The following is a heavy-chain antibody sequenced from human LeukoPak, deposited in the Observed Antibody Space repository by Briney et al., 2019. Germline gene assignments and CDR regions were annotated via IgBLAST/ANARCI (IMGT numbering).Heavy chain of an antibody. CDR2: IYTSGST. D-gene: IGHD2-2*01. Sequence: SETLSLTCTVSGGSISSGSYYWRWIRQPAGKGLEWIGRIYTSGSTNYNPSLKSRVTISVDTSENQFSLKLSSVTAADTAVYYCARGFRYCSSTSCRVFDYWGQGTLVTVSS. V-gene: IGHV4-61*02. CDR1: GGSISSGSYY. CDR3: ARGFRYCSSTSCRVFDY. J-gene: IGHJ4*02.